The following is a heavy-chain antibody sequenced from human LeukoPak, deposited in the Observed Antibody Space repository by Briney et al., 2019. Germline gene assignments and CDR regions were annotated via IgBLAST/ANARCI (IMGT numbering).Heavy chain of an antibody. D-gene: IGHD6-13*01. CDR3: ATLRYSSSWPDAFDI. CDR2: ISGSGGST. Sequence: GXXLRPSCAASGFTFSSYAMSWVRQAPGKGLEWVSAISGSGGSTYYADSVKGRFTISRDNSKNTLYLQMNSLRAEDTAVYYCATLRYSSSWPDAFDIWGQGTMVTVSS. J-gene: IGHJ3*02. CDR1: GFTFSSYA. V-gene: IGHV3-23*01.